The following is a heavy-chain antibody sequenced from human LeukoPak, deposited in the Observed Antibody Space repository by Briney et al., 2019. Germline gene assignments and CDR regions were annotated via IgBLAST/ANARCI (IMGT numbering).Heavy chain of an antibody. CDR3: AKDIFRGVTLKYYFDY. CDR1: GFTFDDYA. Sequence: GRSLTLSCAASGFTFDDYAMHWVRHPPGKGLEWVTGISWNSGSIGYADSVKGRFTISRDNAKNSLYLQMNSLRAEDTALYYCAKDIFRGVTLKYYFDYWGQGTLVTVSS. J-gene: IGHJ4*02. V-gene: IGHV3-9*01. D-gene: IGHD3-10*01. CDR2: ISWNSGSI.